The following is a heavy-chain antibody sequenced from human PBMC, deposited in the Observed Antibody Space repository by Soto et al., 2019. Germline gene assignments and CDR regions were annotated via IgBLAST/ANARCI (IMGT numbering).Heavy chain of an antibody. V-gene: IGHV3-33*01. CDR1: GFTFSSYG. CDR2: ILYDGSNK. D-gene: IGHD6-19*01. Sequence: QVQLVESGGGVVQPGRSLRLSCAASGFTFSSYGMHWVRQAPGKGLEWVAVILYDGSNKYYADSVKGRFTNSRDNSKNTLYLQMNSLGAEDTAVYYCARGSGWCPFDYWGQGTLVPVSS. J-gene: IGHJ4*02. CDR3: ARGSGWCPFDY.